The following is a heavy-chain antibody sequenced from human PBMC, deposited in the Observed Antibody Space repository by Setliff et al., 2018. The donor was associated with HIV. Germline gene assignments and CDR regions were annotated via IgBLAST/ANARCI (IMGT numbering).Heavy chain of an antibody. Sequence: PSETLSLTCAVYNGSFSGNYWTWIRQAPGKGLEWIGEINHRGSTNYNSALKGRVTISVDTSKRQFSLKLTSVTAADTAVYYCSKGLNPSVVVAALVEDSWGQGTRGTVS. V-gene: IGHV4-34*01. CDR1: NGSFSGNY. D-gene: IGHD2-15*01. CDR2: INHRGST. J-gene: IGHJ4*02. CDR3: SKGLNPSVVVAALVEDS.